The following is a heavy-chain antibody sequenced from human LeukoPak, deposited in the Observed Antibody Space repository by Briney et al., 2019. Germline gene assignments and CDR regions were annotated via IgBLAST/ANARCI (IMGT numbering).Heavy chain of an antibody. J-gene: IGHJ6*02. Sequence: SETLSLTCAVSGGSISSSNWWSWVRQPPGKGLEWIGYIYHSGSTYYNPSLKSRVTISVDRSKNQFSLKLSSVTAADTAVYYCARDPTYYDILTGQYYYYGMDVWGQGTTVTVSS. CDR1: GGSISSSNW. V-gene: IGHV4-4*02. CDR3: ARDPTYYDILTGQYYYYGMDV. D-gene: IGHD3-9*01. CDR2: IYHSGST.